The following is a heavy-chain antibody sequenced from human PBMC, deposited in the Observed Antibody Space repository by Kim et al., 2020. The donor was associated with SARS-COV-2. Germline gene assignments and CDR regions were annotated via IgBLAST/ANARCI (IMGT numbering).Heavy chain of an antibody. Sequence: SVKVSCKASGGTFSSYAISWVRQAPGQGLEWMGRIIPILGIANYAQKFQGRVTITADKSTSTAYMELSSLRSEDTAVYYCARVYVGYCSGGSCYLEHDAFDIWGQGTMVTVSS. CDR1: GGTFSSYA. CDR2: IIPILGIA. D-gene: IGHD2-15*01. CDR3: ARVYVGYCSGGSCYLEHDAFDI. V-gene: IGHV1-69*04. J-gene: IGHJ3*02.